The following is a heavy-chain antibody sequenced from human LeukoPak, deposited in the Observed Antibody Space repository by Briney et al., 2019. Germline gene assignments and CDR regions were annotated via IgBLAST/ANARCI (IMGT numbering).Heavy chain of an antibody. CDR2: IYYSGIT. V-gene: IGHV4-39*01. CDR3: ARQGYSSSSGGQVSYGMDV. J-gene: IGHJ6*02. D-gene: IGHD6-6*01. CDR1: GDSIRSSSYY. Sequence: SETLSLTCTVSGDSIRSSSYYWGWIRQPPGKGLEWIGSIYYSGITYDNPSLKSRVTTSVDTSKNQFSLKLTSVTAADTAVYYCARQGYSSSSGGQVSYGMDVWGQGTTVTVSS.